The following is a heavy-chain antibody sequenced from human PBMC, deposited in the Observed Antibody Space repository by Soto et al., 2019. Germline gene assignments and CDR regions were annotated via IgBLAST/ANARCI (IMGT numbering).Heavy chain of an antibody. CDR3: ARDYSLDY. CDR1: GFTFSNYI. J-gene: IGHJ4*02. CDR2: ISTGSGTI. D-gene: IGHD1-26*01. V-gene: IGHV3-48*02. Sequence: GGSLRLSCAASGFTFSNYIMNWVRQAPGKGLEWLTYISTGSGTIYYADSVKGRFTISRDSAKNSLFLQLDSLRDEDTAVYYCARDYSLDYWGQGSLVTVSS.